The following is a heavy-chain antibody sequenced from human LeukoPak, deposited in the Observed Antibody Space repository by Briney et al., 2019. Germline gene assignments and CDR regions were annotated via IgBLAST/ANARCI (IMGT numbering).Heavy chain of an antibody. CDR2: IYTSGST. D-gene: IGHD2-21*02. CDR3: ASSPYCGGDCSDAFDI. CDR1: GGSISSGSYY. V-gene: IGHV4-61*02. Sequence: PSETLSLTCTVSGGSISSGSYYWSWIRQPAGKGLEWIGRIYTSGSTNYNPSLKSRVTISVDTSKNQFSLKLSSVTAADTAVYYCASSPYCGGDCSDAFDIWGQGTMVTVSS. J-gene: IGHJ3*02.